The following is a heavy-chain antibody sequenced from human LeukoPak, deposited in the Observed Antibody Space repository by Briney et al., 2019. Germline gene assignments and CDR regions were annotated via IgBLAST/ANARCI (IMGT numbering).Heavy chain of an antibody. J-gene: IGHJ4*02. V-gene: IGHV3-66*01. Sequence: PGGSLRLSCAASGFTFSSYAMSWVRQAPGKGLEWVSVIYSGGSTYYADSVKGRFTISRDNSKNTLYLQMNSLRAEDTAVHYCAREGYDYGSASDYWGQGTLVTVSS. CDR3: AREGYDYGSASDY. D-gene: IGHD4-17*01. CDR1: GFTFSSYA. CDR2: IYSGGST.